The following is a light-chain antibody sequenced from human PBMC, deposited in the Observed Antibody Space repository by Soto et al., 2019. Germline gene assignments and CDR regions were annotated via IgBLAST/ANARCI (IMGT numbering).Light chain of an antibody. Sequence: DIQLTQSPSFLSASVGDRVTITCRASQGISSYLVWYQQKPGKAPKLLIYAASTLQSGVPSRFSGSGSGTEFTLTISSLQPEDFATYYCQQLTPSPRTFGQGTKVEIK. CDR3: QQLTPSPRT. J-gene: IGKJ1*01. CDR1: QGISSY. CDR2: AAS. V-gene: IGKV1-9*01.